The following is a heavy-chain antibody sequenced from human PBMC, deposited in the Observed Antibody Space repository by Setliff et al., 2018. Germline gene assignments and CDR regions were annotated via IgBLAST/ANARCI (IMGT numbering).Heavy chain of an antibody. V-gene: IGHV7-4-1*02. D-gene: IGHD3-10*01. Sequence: ASVKVSCKASGYTFTTYAISWMRQAPGQGLEWMGWINTNTGNPNYAHGFTGRFVFSLDTSVSTAYLQISSLKAEDSAVYYCGRASRFGTIVYRGDYYMDVWGKGTTVTVSS. CDR2: INTNTGNP. J-gene: IGHJ6*03. CDR3: GRASRFGTIVYRGDYYMDV. CDR1: GYTFTTYA.